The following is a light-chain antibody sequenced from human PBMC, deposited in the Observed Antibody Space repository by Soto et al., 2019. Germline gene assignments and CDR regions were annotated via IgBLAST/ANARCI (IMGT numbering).Light chain of an antibody. J-gene: IGLJ3*02. CDR2: LNT. CDR1: RSNIGTYT. V-gene: IGLV1-44*01. Sequence: QSLLTQSPSASGTPGQTVTISCSGSRSNIGTYTVNWYQHLQGTAPTLLIYLNTQRPSGVPHRFSGSKSGTSASLAISGLQSEDEADYYCAAWDGSLSAVLFGGGTKVTVL. CDR3: AAWDGSLSAVL.